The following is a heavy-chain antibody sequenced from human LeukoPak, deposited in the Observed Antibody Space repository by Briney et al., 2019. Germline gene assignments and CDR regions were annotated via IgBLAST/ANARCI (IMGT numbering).Heavy chain of an antibody. D-gene: IGHD5-18*01. V-gene: IGHV3-21*01. J-gene: IGHJ4*02. CDR2: ISSSSSYI. CDR1: GFTFSSYS. CDR3: ARVGRDTPYFDY. Sequence: GGSLRLSCAVSGFTFSSYSMNWVRQAPGKGLEWVSSISSSSSYIYYADSVKGRFTISRDNAKNSLYLQMNSLRAEDTAVYYCARVGRDTPYFDYWGQGTLVTVSS.